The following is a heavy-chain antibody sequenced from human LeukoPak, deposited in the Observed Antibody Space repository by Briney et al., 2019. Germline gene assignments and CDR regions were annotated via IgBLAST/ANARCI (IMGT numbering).Heavy chain of an antibody. D-gene: IGHD1-26*01. CDR1: GFTFSSYG. J-gene: IGHJ3*02. CDR2: IRYDGSNK. V-gene: IGHV3-30*02. Sequence: PGGSLRLSCAASGFTFSSYGMHWVRQAPGKGLEWVAFIRYDGSNKYYADSVKGRFTISRDNSKNTLYLQMNSLRAEDTAVYYCARDRRSGSSDAFDIWGQGTMVTVSS. CDR3: ARDRRSGSSDAFDI.